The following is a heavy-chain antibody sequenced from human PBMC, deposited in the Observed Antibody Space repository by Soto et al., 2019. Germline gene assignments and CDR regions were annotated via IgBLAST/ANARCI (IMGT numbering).Heavy chain of an antibody. Sequence: SETLSLTCTVSGGSISSSSYYWGWIRQPPGKGLEWIGYIYYSGSTYYNPSLKSRVTISVDTSKNQFSLKLSSVTAADTAVYYCARLGYCISTSCPVRFDPWGQGTLVTVSS. CDR2: IYYSGST. CDR1: GGSISSSSYY. J-gene: IGHJ5*02. CDR3: ARLGYCISTSCPVRFDP. D-gene: IGHD2-2*01. V-gene: IGHV4-31*03.